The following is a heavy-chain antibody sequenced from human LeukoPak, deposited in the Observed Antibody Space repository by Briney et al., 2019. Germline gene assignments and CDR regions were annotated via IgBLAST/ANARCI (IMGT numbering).Heavy chain of an antibody. V-gene: IGHV3-7*04. CDR3: ARGPSGGNGFSY. D-gene: IGHD2-15*01. CDR1: GFTFSSYW. CDR2: IKQDGSER. J-gene: IGHJ4*02. Sequence: GGSLRLSCAASGFTFSSYWMSWVREAPGIGLEWVANIKQDGSERYYVDSVKGRFIISRDNAKNSLYLQMNSLRAEDTAVYYCARGPSGGNGFSYWGQGTLVTVSS.